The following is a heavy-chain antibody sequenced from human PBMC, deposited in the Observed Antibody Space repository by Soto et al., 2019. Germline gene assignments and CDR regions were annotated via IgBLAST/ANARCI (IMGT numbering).Heavy chain of an antibody. CDR3: ARDPAGNYPPYYYGMDV. Sequence: GGSLRLSCAASGFTFSSYGMHWVRQAPGKGLEWVAVIWYDGSNKYYEDSVKGRFTISRDNSKNTLYLQMNSLRAEDTAVYYCARDPAGNYPPYYYGMDVWGQGTTVTVSS. CDR2: IWYDGSNK. D-gene: IGHD4-4*01. CDR1: GFTFSSYG. J-gene: IGHJ6*02. V-gene: IGHV3-33*01.